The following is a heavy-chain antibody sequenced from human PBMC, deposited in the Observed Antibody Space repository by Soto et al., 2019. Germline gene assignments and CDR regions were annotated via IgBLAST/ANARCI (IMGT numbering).Heavy chain of an antibody. V-gene: IGHV4-39*01. Sequence: PGGTLSLTCTASPQSIRSTRYYWGWIRQRSGRGLEWIGSIYYSGGTYYNPSLKSRVTISVDTSKNQFSLKLSSVTAADTAVYYCARLKYSSSWVGYYYYGMDVWGQWTTVTVS. CDR1: PQSIRSTRYY. CDR2: IYYSGGT. D-gene: IGHD6-13*01. J-gene: IGHJ6*02. CDR3: ARLKYSSSWVGYYYYGMDV.